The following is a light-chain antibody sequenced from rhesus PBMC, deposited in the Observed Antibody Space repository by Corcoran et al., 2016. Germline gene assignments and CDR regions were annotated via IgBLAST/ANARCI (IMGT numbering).Light chain of an antibody. CDR2: RAS. J-gene: IGKJ3*01. CDR3: QHDYGTTIFT. CDR1: ENLNNY. Sequence: DIQMTQSPSSLSASVGDRVTITCRASENLNNYLNWYQQKPGRAPKLLIYRASTLQTGVPSRFRGSRSGTDCTFAIISLKPEDVRTYYCQHDYGTTIFTFDPGTKVDIK. V-gene: IGKV1-74*01.